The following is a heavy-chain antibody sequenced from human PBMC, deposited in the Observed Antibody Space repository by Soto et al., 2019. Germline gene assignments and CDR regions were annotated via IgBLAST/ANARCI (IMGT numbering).Heavy chain of an antibody. V-gene: IGHV3-23*01. CDR3: ANSYSSGWHEEPYFDY. CDR1: GFTFSSYA. Sequence: GGSLRLSCAASGFTFSSYAMSWVRQAPGKGLEWVSAISGSGGSTYYADSVKGRFTISRDNSKNTLYLQMNSLRAEDTAVYYCANSYSSGWHEEPYFDYWGQGTLVTVSS. CDR2: ISGSGGST. J-gene: IGHJ4*02. D-gene: IGHD6-19*01.